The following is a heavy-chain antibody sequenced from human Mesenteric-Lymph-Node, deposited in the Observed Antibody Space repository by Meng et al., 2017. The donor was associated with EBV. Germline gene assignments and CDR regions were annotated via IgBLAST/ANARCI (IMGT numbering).Heavy chain of an antibody. J-gene: IGHJ2*01. V-gene: IGHV4-59*13. CDR3: ACDAGCDFCYFDL. CDR1: GGSFSSDY. D-gene: IGHD2-21*02. Sequence: GQPRESRPGLVQPSDTLSLLCAVSGGSFSSDYWCCGRYPPGHGLEMIWYVYISGSADYTPPLKSQVTISVHTAKNQFSLKLNLVTAAATAVYYCACDAGCDFCYFDLWGRGTLVTVSS. CDR2: VYISGSA.